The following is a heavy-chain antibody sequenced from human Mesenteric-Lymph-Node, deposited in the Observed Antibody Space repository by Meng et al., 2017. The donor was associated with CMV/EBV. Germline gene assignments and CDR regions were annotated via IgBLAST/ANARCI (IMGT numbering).Heavy chain of an antibody. Sequence: ASVKVSCKASGYMFSNYGLTWVRQAPGQGLEWMGWISAYNGNTNYAQKLQGRVTMTTDTSTSTAYMELRSLRSDDTAVYYCARGIAAAGTGWFDPWGQGTLVTVSS. CDR3: ARGIAAAGTGWFDP. D-gene: IGHD6-13*01. V-gene: IGHV1-18*04. CDR1: GYMFSNYG. J-gene: IGHJ5*02. CDR2: ISAYNGNT.